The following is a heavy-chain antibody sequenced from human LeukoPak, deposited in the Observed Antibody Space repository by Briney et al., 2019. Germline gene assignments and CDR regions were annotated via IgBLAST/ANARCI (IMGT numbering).Heavy chain of an antibody. CDR2: IYTSGTT. CDR3: ARLNSHQLRPRFDY. V-gene: IGHV4-61*02. J-gene: IGHJ4*02. CDR1: GGSISSGGYY. Sequence: SQTLSLTCTVSGGSISSGGYYWSWIRQPAGKGLEWIGRIYTSGTTNYNPSLKSRVTISVDTSKNRFSLRLNSVTAADTAVYHCARLNSHQLRPRFDYWGQGTLVTVSS. D-gene: IGHD2-2*01.